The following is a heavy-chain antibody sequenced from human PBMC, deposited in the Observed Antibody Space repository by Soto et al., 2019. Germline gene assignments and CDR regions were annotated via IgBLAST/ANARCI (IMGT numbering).Heavy chain of an antibody. CDR2: ISAYNGNT. J-gene: IGHJ6*02. Sequence: GTSVKVSCKASGYTFTSYGISWVRQAPGQGLEWMGWISAYNGNTNYAQKLQGRVTMTTDTSTSTAYMELRSLRSDDTAVYYCARDPTVTRRGYGMDVRGQGTTVTVSS. CDR3: ARDPTVTRRGYGMDV. V-gene: IGHV1-18*01. D-gene: IGHD4-17*01. CDR1: GYTFTSYG.